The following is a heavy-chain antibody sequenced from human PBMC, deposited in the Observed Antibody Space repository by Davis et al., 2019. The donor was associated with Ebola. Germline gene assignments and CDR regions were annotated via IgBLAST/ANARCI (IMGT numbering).Heavy chain of an antibody. Sequence: GESLKISCKGSGYSFGNYWIGWVRQMSGKGLEWMGIIYPGDSDTTYSPSFQVQVTISADKSISTAYLQWSSLKASDTAMYYCARPTGYSSGRFDYWGQGTLVTVSS. V-gene: IGHV5-51*01. CDR2: IYPGDSDT. D-gene: IGHD6-19*01. J-gene: IGHJ4*02. CDR1: GYSFGNYW. CDR3: ARPTGYSSGRFDY.